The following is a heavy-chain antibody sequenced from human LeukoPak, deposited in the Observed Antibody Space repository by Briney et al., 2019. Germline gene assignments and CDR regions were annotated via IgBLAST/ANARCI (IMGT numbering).Heavy chain of an antibody. V-gene: IGHV1-18*01. CDR1: GYTFTSYG. D-gene: IGHD5-12*01. CDR3: ARDLRVATTLSIGY. Sequence: GASVKVSCKASGYTFTSYGISWVRQAPGQGLEWMGWISAYNGNTNYAQKLQGRVTMTTDTSTSTAYMELRSLRSDDTAVYYCARDLRVATTLSIGYWGQGTLVTVSS. CDR2: ISAYNGNT. J-gene: IGHJ4*02.